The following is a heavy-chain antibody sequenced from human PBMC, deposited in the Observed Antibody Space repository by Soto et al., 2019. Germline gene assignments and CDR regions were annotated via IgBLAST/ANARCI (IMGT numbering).Heavy chain of an antibody. CDR3: ATITIFGVVIIGSFDY. V-gene: IGHV1-69*13. Sequence: ASVKVSCKASGGTFSSYAISWVRQAPGQGLEWMGGIIPIFGTANYAQKFQGRVTITADESTSTAYMELSSLRSEDTAVYYCATITIFGVVIIGSFDYWGQGTLVTVSS. J-gene: IGHJ4*02. CDR2: IIPIFGTA. D-gene: IGHD3-3*01. CDR1: GGTFSSYA.